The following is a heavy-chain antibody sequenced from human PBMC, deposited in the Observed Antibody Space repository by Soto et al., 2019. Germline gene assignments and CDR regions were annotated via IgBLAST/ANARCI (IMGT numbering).Heavy chain of an antibody. Sequence: ASVKVSCKASGYTFTGYYMHWVRQAPGQGLEWMGWINPNSGGTNYAQKFQGWVTMTRDTSISTAYMELSRLRSDDTAVYYCARETVTTGGYYFDYWGQGTLVTVSS. CDR1: GYTFTGYY. CDR3: ARETVTTGGYYFDY. V-gene: IGHV1-2*04. J-gene: IGHJ4*02. CDR2: INPNSGGT. D-gene: IGHD4-17*01.